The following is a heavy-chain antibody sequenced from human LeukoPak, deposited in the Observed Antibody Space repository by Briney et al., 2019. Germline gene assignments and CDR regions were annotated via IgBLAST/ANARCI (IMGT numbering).Heavy chain of an antibody. CDR3: ARDQARLGYYYDSSGYLFDY. J-gene: IGHJ4*02. V-gene: IGHV4-38-2*02. Sequence: PSETLSLTCTVSGYSISSGYYWGWIRQPPGKGLEWIGSIYHSGSTYYNPSLKSRVTISVDTSKNQFSLKLSSVTAADTAVYYCARDQARLGYYYDSSGYLFDYWGQGTLVTVSS. CDR2: IYHSGST. D-gene: IGHD3-22*01. CDR1: GYSISSGYY.